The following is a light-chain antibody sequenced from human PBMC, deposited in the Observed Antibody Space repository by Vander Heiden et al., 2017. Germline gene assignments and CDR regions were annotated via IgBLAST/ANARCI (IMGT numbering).Light chain of an antibody. CDR1: QSISSY. CDR3: QQTDSNLTWT. J-gene: IGKJ1*01. CDR2: AAS. Sequence: DIQMTQSPSSLSASVGDRGTITCRASQSISSYLNWYQQKPGKAPKLLIYAASSLQSGVPSRFSGSGYGKDFTLTISSRQPEDFAAYYCQQTDSNLTWTFGQGTKVEIK. V-gene: IGKV1-39*01.